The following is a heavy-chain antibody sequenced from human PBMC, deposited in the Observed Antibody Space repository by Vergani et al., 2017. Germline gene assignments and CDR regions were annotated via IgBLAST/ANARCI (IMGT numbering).Heavy chain of an antibody. CDR1: FDSIRNLY. CDR3: ASDTHSGQRADR. CDR2: IHYSENT. D-gene: IGHD6-19*01. V-gene: IGHV4-59*11. J-gene: IGHJ5*02. Sequence: QVQLQESGPGLVKSSETLSLTCSVSFDSIRNLYCNWIRQPPGKGLEWIGSIHYSENTNYNPSLKSQVTISLDKSKNQFSLTLTSVTAADTAVYYCASDTHSGQRADRWGQGILVTVTS.